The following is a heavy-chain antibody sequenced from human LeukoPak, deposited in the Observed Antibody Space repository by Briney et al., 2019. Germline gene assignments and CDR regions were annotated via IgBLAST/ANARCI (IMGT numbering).Heavy chain of an antibody. D-gene: IGHD1-26*01. Sequence: GGSLRLSCAASGFTFSNYKMNWVRQAPGKGLEWVSFISTSSTTIYYADSVKGRFTISRDNAENTLYLQINSLRDEDTAVYYCARGGVGRYDFFDYWGQGTLVTVSP. J-gene: IGHJ4*02. CDR2: ISTSSTTI. V-gene: IGHV3-48*02. CDR1: GFTFSNYK. CDR3: ARGGVGRYDFFDY.